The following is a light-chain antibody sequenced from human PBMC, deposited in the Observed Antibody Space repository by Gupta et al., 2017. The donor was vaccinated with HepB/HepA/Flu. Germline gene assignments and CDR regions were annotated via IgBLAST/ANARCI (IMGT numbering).Light chain of an antibody. CDR3: VAWDDSLNGVV. CDR2: TNN. J-gene: IGLJ2*01. Sequence: QSVLTQPPSASGTPGQRVTISCSGSSSNIGTNNVNWYQQLPGTAPKLLIFTNNQRPSGVPDRFSASKSGTSASLAISGLQSEDEADYYCVAWDDSLNGVVFGGGTKLTVL. CDR1: SSNIGTNN. V-gene: IGLV1-44*01.